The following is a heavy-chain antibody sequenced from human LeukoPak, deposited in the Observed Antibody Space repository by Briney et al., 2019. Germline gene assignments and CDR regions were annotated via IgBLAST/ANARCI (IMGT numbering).Heavy chain of an antibody. CDR3: ARDVLYGEFPTFDY. J-gene: IGHJ4*02. CDR1: GFTFSSYA. Sequence: GRSLRLSCAASGFTFSSYAMHWVRQAPGKGLEWVAVISYDGSNKYYADSAKGRFTISRDNSKNTLYLQMNSLRAEDTAVYYCARDVLYGEFPTFDYWGQGTLVTVSS. CDR2: ISYDGSNK. D-gene: IGHD4-17*01. V-gene: IGHV3-30*04.